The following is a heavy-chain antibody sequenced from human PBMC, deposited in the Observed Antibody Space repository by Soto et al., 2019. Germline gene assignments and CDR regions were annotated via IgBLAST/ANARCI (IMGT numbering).Heavy chain of an antibody. CDR3: ARQQLAYVWFDP. Sequence: SETLSLTCTVSGGSISSSSYYWGWIRQPPGKGLEWIGSIYYSGSTYYNPSLKSRVTISVDTSKNQFSLKLSSVTAADTAVYSCARQQLAYVWFDPWGQGTLVTVSS. V-gene: IGHV4-39*01. D-gene: IGHD6-13*01. CDR1: GGSISSSSYY. CDR2: IYYSGST. J-gene: IGHJ5*02.